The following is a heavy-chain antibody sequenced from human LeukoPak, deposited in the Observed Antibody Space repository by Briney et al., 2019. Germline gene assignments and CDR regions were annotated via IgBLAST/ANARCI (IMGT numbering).Heavy chain of an antibody. Sequence: ASVKVSCKASGYIFTSYAIHWVRQAPGQRLEWMGWINAGNGNTKYSQKFQGRVTITRDTSASTAYMELRSLRSEDTAVYYCARDRGPPEYSSGWYYYDYWGQGTLVTVSS. CDR2: INAGNGNT. D-gene: IGHD6-19*01. CDR3: ARDRGPPEYSSGWYYYDY. J-gene: IGHJ4*02. CDR1: GYIFTSYA. V-gene: IGHV1-3*01.